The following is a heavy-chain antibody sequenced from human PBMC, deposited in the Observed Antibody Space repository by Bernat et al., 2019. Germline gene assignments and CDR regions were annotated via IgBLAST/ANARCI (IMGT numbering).Heavy chain of an antibody. J-gene: IGHJ4*02. CDR2: IYSGGST. CDR3: ASGLGGYYDILTGYYL. V-gene: IGHV3-66*03. CDR1: GFTVSSND. Sequence: EVQLVESGGGLIQPGGSLRLSCAASGFTVSSNDMSWVRQAPGKGLDWVSVIYSGGSTYYADSVKGRFTISRDNSKNTLYLQMNSLRAEDTDVYYCASGLGGYYDILTGYYLWGQGTLVTVSS. D-gene: IGHD3-9*01.